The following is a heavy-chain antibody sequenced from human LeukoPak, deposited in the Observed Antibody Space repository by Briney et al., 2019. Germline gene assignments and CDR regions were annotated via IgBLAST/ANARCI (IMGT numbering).Heavy chain of an antibody. CDR2: IYTSGST. D-gene: IGHD5-24*01. CDR1: GGSISSGSYY. J-gene: IGHJ4*02. CDR3: AKDGRWLEDHFDH. V-gene: IGHV4-61*02. Sequence: SQTLSLTCTVSGGSISSGSYYWSWIRQPAGKGLEWIGRIYTSGSTNYNPSLKSRVTISVDTSKNQFSLKLSSVTAADTAVYYCAKDGRWLEDHFDHWGQGTLVTVSS.